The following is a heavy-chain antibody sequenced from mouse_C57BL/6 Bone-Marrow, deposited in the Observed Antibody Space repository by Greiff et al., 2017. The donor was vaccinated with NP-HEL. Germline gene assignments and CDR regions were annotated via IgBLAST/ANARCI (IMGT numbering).Heavy chain of an antibody. Sequence: QVQLQQPGAELVKPGASVKLSCKASGYTFTSYWMHWVKQRPGQGLEWIGMIHPNSGSTNYNEKFKSKATLTVDKSSSTAYMQLSSLTSEDSAVYYGASYYGSSSPYYFDYWGQGTTLTVSS. J-gene: IGHJ2*01. CDR2: IHPNSGST. V-gene: IGHV1-64*01. CDR3: ASYYGSSSPYYFDY. CDR1: GYTFTSYW. D-gene: IGHD1-1*01.